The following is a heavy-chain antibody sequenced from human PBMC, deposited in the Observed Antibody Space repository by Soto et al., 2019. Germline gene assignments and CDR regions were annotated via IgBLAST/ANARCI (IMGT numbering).Heavy chain of an antibody. Sequence: QVQLQESGPGLVKPSETLSLTCTVSGGSISSYYWSWIRQPPGKGLEWIGYIYYSGSTNYNPSLKSRVTISVDTSKNQFSLKLSSVTSADTAVYYCARTGYGGAAYLRGFVYWGQGTLVTVSS. CDR2: IYYSGST. D-gene: IGHD5-12*01. V-gene: IGHV4-59*01. CDR3: ARTGYGGAAYLRGFVY. J-gene: IGHJ4*02. CDR1: GGSISSYY.